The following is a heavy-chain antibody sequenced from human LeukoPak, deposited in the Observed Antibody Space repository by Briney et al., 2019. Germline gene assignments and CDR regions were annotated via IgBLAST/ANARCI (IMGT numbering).Heavy chain of an antibody. CDR1: GFTFDDYA. V-gene: IGHV3-9*01. D-gene: IGHD4-23*01. Sequence: GGSLRLSCAASGFTFDDYAMHWVRQAPGKGLEWVSGISWNSGSIGYADSVKGRFTISRDNSKNTLYLQMNSLRAEDTAVYYCARATVVTPTRFDYWGQGTLVTVSS. J-gene: IGHJ4*02. CDR2: ISWNSGSI. CDR3: ARATVVTPTRFDY.